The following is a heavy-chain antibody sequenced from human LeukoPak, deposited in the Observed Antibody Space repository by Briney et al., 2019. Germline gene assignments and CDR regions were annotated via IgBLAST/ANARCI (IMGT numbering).Heavy chain of an antibody. J-gene: IGHJ4*02. CDR1: GFTFSMFG. V-gene: IGHV3-21*01. CDR2: IDTSENWI. CDR3: ARDRSSYGSGSYCIY. D-gene: IGHD3-10*01. Sequence: PGGSLRLSCAASGFTFSMFGINWVRQAPGRGLEWVSHIDTSENWIYYADSVRGRFTISRDNAKNSVYLLMNSLRAEDTALYYCARDRSSYGSGSYCIYWGQGTLVTVSS.